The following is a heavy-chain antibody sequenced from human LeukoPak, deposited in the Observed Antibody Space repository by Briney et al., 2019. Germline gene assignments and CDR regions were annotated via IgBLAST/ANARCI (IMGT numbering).Heavy chain of an antibody. CDR2: IKQDGSEK. CDR1: GFTFSSYW. J-gene: IGHJ4*02. D-gene: IGHD3-22*01. Sequence: GGSLRLSCAASGFTFSSYWMSWVRQAPGKGLEWVANIKQDGSEKYYVDSVKGRFTISRDNAKNSLYLQINSLRAEDTAVYYCAKGGRASDSSAPGGYFDYWGQGTLVTVSS. CDR3: AKGGRASDSSAPGGYFDY. V-gene: IGHV3-7*01.